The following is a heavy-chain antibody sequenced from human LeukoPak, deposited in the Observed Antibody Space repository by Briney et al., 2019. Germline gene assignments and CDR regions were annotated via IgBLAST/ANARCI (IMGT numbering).Heavy chain of an antibody. D-gene: IGHD3-10*01. CDR1: GYSLSSGYY. J-gene: IGHJ5*02. Sequence: PSETLSLTCTVSGYSLSSGYYWGWIRQPPGKGLEWIGSIYHSGSTYYNPPLKSRVTISVDTPKNQFSLKLSSVTAADTAVYYCAREMGALLWFGELTTAWFDPWGQGTLVTVSS. CDR3: AREMGALLWFGELTTAWFDP. CDR2: IYHSGST. V-gene: IGHV4-38-2*02.